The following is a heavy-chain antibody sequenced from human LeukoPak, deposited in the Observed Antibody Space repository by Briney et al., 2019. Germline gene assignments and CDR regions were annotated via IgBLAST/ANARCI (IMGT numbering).Heavy chain of an antibody. CDR2: INHSGST. CDR3: VRDHRWRGPFDY. J-gene: IGHJ4*02. Sequence: SETLSLTCAVYGGSFSGYYWSWIRQPPGKGLEWIGEINHSGSTNYNPSLKSRVTISVDTSKNQFSLKLSSVTAADTAVYYCVRDHRWRGPFDYWGQGTLVTVSS. CDR1: GGSFSGYY. V-gene: IGHV4-34*01. D-gene: IGHD3-3*01.